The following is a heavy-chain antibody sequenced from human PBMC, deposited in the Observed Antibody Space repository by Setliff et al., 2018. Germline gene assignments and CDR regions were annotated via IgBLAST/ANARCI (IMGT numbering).Heavy chain of an antibody. CDR1: GGSFSNYY. J-gene: IGHJ4*02. D-gene: IGHD3-22*01. CDR2: VYYSGTS. CDR3: AGHPMFYSDSSGYYYAPRPXYYFDY. Sequence: SETLSLTCAVYGGSFSNYYWSWVRQPPGNGLEWIGSVYYSGTSYNHPSLKSRVTISEDTSKKQVSLKLSSVTAADTAVYYCAGHPMFYSDSSGYYYAPRPXYYFDYWGQGTLVTVSS. V-gene: IGHV4-59*05.